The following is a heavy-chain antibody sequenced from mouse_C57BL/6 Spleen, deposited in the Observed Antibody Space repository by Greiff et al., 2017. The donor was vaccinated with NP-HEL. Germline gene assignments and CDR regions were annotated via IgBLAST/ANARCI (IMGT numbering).Heavy chain of an antibody. Sequence: QVQLQQPGAELVKPGASVKLSCKASGYTFTSYWMQWVKQRPGQGLEWIGEIDPSDSYTNYNQKFKGKATLTVDTSSSTAYMQLSSLTSEDSSVYYCVRHGSSVAYWGQGTLVTVSA. CDR1: GYTFTSYW. J-gene: IGHJ3*01. CDR2: IDPSDSYT. CDR3: VRHGSSVAY. V-gene: IGHV1-50*01. D-gene: IGHD1-1*01.